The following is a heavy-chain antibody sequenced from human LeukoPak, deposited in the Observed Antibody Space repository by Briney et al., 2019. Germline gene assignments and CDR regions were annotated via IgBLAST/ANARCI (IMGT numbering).Heavy chain of an antibody. CDR2: ISWNGTTF. CDR3: AKRSAAGTVGYFDY. J-gene: IGHJ4*02. D-gene: IGHD6-13*01. Sequence: PGGSLRLSCAASGFTFNDYAMHWVRQAPGKGLEWVSAISWNGTTFYYADSVKGRFTISRDNTKNSLYLQMNSLRAEDTALYYCAKRSAAGTVGYFDYWGQGSLVTVSS. CDR1: GFTFNDYA. V-gene: IGHV3-9*01.